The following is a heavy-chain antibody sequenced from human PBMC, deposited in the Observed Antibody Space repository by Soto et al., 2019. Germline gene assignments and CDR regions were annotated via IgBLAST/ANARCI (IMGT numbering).Heavy chain of an antibody. CDR2: IYHSGST. Sequence: ASETLSLTCAVSGGSISSGGYSWSWIRQPPGKGLEWIGYIYHSGSTYYNPSLKSRVTISVDRSKNQFSLKLSSVTAADTAVYYCARGYIVVVPAAMPGNWFDPWGQGTLVTVSS. J-gene: IGHJ5*02. D-gene: IGHD2-2*01. CDR3: ARGYIVVVPAAMPGNWFDP. CDR1: GGSISSGGYS. V-gene: IGHV4-30-2*01.